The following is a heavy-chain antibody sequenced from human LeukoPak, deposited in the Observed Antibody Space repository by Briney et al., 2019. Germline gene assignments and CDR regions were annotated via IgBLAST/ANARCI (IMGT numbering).Heavy chain of an antibody. Sequence: PGGSLRLSCIASGFVFSRDNMNWVRQAPGKGLKWGAHISETIYYADSVQGRFTISRDNAKNSLYLQMSNLRVDDTAMYYCVREVGRPKPFYFDSWGRGTPVTVSS. CDR3: VREVGRPKPFYFDS. CDR1: GFVFSRDN. J-gene: IGHJ4*02. V-gene: IGHV3-48*04. CDR2: ISETI.